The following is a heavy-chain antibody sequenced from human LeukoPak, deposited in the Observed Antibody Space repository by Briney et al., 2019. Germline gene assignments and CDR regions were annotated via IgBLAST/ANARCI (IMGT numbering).Heavy chain of an antibody. Sequence: GGSLRLSCAASGFTFSDYYMSWIRQAPGKGLEWVSYISSSGSTINYADSVLGRFTISRDSAKNSLYLQMNSLRAEDTAVYYCARARYDGDYVDYWGQGTLVTASS. CDR3: ARARYDGDYVDY. CDR2: ISSSGSTI. V-gene: IGHV3-11*01. CDR1: GFTFSDYY. D-gene: IGHD4-17*01. J-gene: IGHJ4*02.